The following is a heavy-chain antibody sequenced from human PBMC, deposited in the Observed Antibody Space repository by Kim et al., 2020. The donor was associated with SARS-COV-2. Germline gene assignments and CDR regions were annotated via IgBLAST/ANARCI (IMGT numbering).Heavy chain of an antibody. V-gene: IGHV3-53*04. J-gene: IGHJ4*02. Sequence: GGSLRLSCAASGFTVSSNYMSWVRQAPGKGREWVAGIYIGGSTYYADSVKGRFTISRHNSKNTLYLQMNSLRAEDTAVYYCAREGGRGYDSSGYDYWGQGPLVTVSS. CDR2: IYIGGST. CDR1: GFTVSSNY. D-gene: IGHD3-22*01. CDR3: AREGGRGYDSSGYDY.